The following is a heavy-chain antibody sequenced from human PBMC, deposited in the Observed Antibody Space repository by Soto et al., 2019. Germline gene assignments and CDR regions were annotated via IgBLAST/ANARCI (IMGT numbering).Heavy chain of an antibody. CDR2: ISPDGTVT. Sequence: EVQLVESGGGLVQPGGSLRLSCAASGYPFSRHWIHWVRQAPGQGPVGVSRISPDGTVTDYADFVEGRFTISRDNAQNTLYLQMSSLRAEDTAVYYCARPRSMSSSAFDIWGQGTMVIVSS. J-gene: IGHJ3*02. CDR3: ARPRSMSSSAFDI. V-gene: IGHV3-74*01. CDR1: GYPFSRHW. D-gene: IGHD1-26*01.